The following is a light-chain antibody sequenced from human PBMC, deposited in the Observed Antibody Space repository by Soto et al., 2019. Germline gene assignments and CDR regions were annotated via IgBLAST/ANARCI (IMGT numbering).Light chain of an antibody. V-gene: IGKV2-30*01. Sequence: EVVLTQSPLSLPVTVGQPATVSFRSSQSLLFFNGITYLTWFHQRPGQPPRRLISEVSNRDSGVPDRFSGSGSGTDFTLEISRVEAEDVGLFYCMQGTHWPLTFGGGTRVEIK. J-gene: IGKJ4*01. CDR2: EVS. CDR1: QSLLFFNGITY. CDR3: MQGTHWPLT.